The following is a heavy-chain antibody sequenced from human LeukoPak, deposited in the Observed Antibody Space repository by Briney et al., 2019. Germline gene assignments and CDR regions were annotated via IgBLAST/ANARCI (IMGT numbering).Heavy chain of an antibody. CDR1: GGSISSYY. D-gene: IGHD1-26*01. CDR2: IYYSGST. J-gene: IGHJ6*02. Sequence: SSETLSLTCTVSGGSISSYYWSWIRQPPGKGLEWIGYIYYSGSTNYNPSLKSRVTISVDTSKNQFSLKLSSVTAADTAVYYCARSPWSYDVDYYYGMDVRGQGTTVTVSS. CDR3: ARSPWSYDVDYYYGMDV. V-gene: IGHV4-59*08.